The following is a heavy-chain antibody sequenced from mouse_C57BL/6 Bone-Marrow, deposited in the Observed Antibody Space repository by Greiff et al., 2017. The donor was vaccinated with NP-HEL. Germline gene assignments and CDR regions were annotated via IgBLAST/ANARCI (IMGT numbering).Heavy chain of an antibody. D-gene: IGHD1-1*01. Sequence: QVQLKQPGAELVKPGASVKLSCKASGYTFTSYWMHWVKQRPGRGLEWIGRIDPNSGGTKYNEKFKSKATLTVDKPSSTAYMQLSSLTSEDSAVYYCASVGSNYAMDYWGQGTSVTVSS. J-gene: IGHJ4*01. CDR3: ASVGSNYAMDY. CDR2: IDPNSGGT. CDR1: GYTFTSYW. V-gene: IGHV1-72*01.